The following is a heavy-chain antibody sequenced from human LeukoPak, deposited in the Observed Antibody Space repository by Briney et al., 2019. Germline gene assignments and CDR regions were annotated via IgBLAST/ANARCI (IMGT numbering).Heavy chain of an antibody. V-gene: IGHV1-24*01. D-gene: IGHD5-12*01. Sequence: ASVKVSCKVSGYTLTELSMHWVRQAPGKGLEWMGGFDPEDGETICAQKFQDRVTMTEDTSTDTAYMELSSLRSEDTAVYYCATSIVATITLDYWGQGTLVTVSS. J-gene: IGHJ4*02. CDR2: FDPEDGET. CDR3: ATSIVATITLDY. CDR1: GYTLTELS.